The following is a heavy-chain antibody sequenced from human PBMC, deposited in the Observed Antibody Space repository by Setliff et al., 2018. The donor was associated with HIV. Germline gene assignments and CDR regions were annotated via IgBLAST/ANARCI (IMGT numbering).Heavy chain of an antibody. CDR2: ISSSGTT. V-gene: IGHV4-4*09. CDR1: DDSFSNYD. J-gene: IGHJ4*02. CDR3: ARLGRAIDDGGSSLRLDF. D-gene: IGHD2-15*01. Sequence: PSETLSLTCVVSDDSFSNYDWTWIRQPPGKALEWIGYISSSGTTNYNPSLRSRVTISIETSNTRFFLWLRSVTAADTATYFCARLGRAIDDGGSSLRLDFWGQGMLVTVSS.